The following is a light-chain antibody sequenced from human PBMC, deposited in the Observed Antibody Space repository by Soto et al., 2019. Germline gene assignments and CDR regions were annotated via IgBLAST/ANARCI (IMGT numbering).Light chain of an antibody. CDR1: QNIKTY. CDR2: DGT. CDR3: QHYDNLPST. J-gene: IGKJ4*01. Sequence: DIQMTQSPSSLSASVGDRVTITCQASQNIKTYLNWYQQKSGEAPRLVIYDGTALETGVPSRFSGSGSATHFTLTITSLQHEDFAKYFCQHYDNLPSTFGGGTRV. V-gene: IGKV1-33*01.